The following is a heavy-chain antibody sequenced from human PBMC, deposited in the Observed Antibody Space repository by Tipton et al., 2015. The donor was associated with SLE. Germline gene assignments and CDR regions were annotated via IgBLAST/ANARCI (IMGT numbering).Heavy chain of an antibody. D-gene: IGHD3-3*01. Sequence: LRLSCAASGFTFSSNAMSWVRQAPGKGLEWIGSIYYSGSTYYNPSLKSRVTISVDTSKNQFSLKLTSVTAADTAIYYCARGSRWFDDFWSGYPLGNWFDPWGQGTLVTVSS. CDR2: IYYSGST. CDR1: GFTFSSNAM. V-gene: IGHV4-39*07. CDR3: ARGSRWFDDFWSGYPLGNWFDP. J-gene: IGHJ5*02.